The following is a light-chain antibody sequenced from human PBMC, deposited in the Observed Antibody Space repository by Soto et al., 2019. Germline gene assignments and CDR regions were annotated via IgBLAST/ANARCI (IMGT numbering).Light chain of an antibody. CDR1: QSISDT. CDR3: QQYNNWPGT. Sequence: EIVMAQYRATLSGAPGGRTSLSCRASQSISDTLAWYQQKPGQAPRLLIYGASKRATGFPARFSGSGTGTDFTPTISSLQSEDLLVYSWQQYNNWPGTFGQGTKVDIK. CDR2: GAS. V-gene: IGKV3-15*01. J-gene: IGKJ1*01.